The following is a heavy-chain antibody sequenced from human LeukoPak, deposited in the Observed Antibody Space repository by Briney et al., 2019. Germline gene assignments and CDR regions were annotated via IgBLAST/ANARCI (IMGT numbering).Heavy chain of an antibody. V-gene: IGHV4-30-2*01. CDR2: IYHTGST. D-gene: IGHD2-15*01. CDR1: GGSISSGDYS. Sequence: PSQTLSLTCAVSGGSISSGDYSWSWIRQPPGKGLEWIGYIYHTGSTYYNPSLKSRVTISVDRSKNQLSLKLSSVTAADTAVYYCARVGECSGTGCYPYYYYYYMDVWGKGTTVTVSS. J-gene: IGHJ6*03. CDR3: ARVGECSGTGCYPYYYYYYMDV.